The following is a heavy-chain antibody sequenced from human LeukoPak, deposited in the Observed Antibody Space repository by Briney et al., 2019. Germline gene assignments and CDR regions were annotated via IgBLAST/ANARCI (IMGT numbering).Heavy chain of an antibody. D-gene: IGHD2-2*01. J-gene: IGHJ6*02. CDR2: MYYSGST. CDR1: GGSISGYY. Sequence: SETLSLTCTVSGGSISGYYWSWIRQPPGKGLEWIGYMYYSGSTSYNPSLKSRVAMSVDTSNNQCSLKLSSVTAADTAVYYCAGFSSYYGMDVWGQGTTVTVSS. V-gene: IGHV4-59*08. CDR3: AGFSSYYGMDV.